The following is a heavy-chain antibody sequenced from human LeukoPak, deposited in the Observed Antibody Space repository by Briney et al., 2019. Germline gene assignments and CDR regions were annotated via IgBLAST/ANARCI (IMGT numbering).Heavy chain of an antibody. J-gene: IGHJ4*02. D-gene: IGHD3-10*01. CDR3: ARLSSAPGLYYFDY. CDR2: IYYSGST. CDR1: GGSISSGGYY. V-gene: IGHV4-31*03. Sequence: PSQTLSLTCTVSGGSISSGGYYWSWIRQRPGKGLEWIGYIYYSGSTYYNPSLKSRVTISVDTSKNQFSLKLSSVTAADTAVYYCARLSSAPGLYYFDYWGQGTLVTVSS.